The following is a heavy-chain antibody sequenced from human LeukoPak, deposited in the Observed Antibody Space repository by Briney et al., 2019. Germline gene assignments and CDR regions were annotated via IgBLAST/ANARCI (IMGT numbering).Heavy chain of an antibody. CDR3: ARETVFGVVIPTYYFDY. J-gene: IGHJ4*02. CDR1: GFTFSSYW. CDR2: IKQDGSEQ. D-gene: IGHD3-3*01. V-gene: IGHV3-7*01. Sequence: PGGSLRLSCAGFGFTFSSYWMSWVRQAPGKGLEWVANIKQDGSEQYYVDSVKGRFTISRDNAKNSLYLQMNSLRAEDTAVYYCARETVFGVVIPTYYFDYWGQGTLVTVSS.